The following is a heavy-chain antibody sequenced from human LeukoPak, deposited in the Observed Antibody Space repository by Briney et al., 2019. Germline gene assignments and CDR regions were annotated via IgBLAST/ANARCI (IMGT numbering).Heavy chain of an antibody. Sequence: SVKVSCKASGGTFSSYAISWVRQAPGQALEWTGGIIPIFGTANYAQKFQGRVTITTDESTSTAYMELSSLRSEDTAVYYCARDYYDSSGYYGYWGQGTLVTVSS. CDR1: GGTFSSYA. CDR3: ARDYYDSSGYYGY. CDR2: IIPIFGTA. D-gene: IGHD3-22*01. J-gene: IGHJ4*02. V-gene: IGHV1-69*05.